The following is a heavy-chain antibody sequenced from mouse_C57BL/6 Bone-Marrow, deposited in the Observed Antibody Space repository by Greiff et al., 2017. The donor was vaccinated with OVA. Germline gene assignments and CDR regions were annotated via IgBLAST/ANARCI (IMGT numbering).Heavy chain of an antibody. CDR3: ARDYYGSFAY. D-gene: IGHD1-1*01. J-gene: IGHJ3*01. CDR2: INYDGSST. Sequence: DVQLQESEGGLVQPGSSMKLSCTASGFTFSDYYMAWVRQVPEKGLEWVANINYDGSSTYYLDSLKSRFIISRDNAKNILYLQMSSLKSEDTATYYCARDYYGSFAYWCQGTLVTVSA. V-gene: IGHV5-16*01. CDR1: GFTFSDYY.